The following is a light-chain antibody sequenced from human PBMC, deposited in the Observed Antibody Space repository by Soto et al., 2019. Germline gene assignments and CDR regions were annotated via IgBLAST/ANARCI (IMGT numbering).Light chain of an antibody. CDR3: SSYTSSSDV. CDR2: DVS. V-gene: IGLV2-14*03. J-gene: IGLJ1*01. CDR1: SSDVGGYNY. Sequence: QSVLTQPASVSGSPGQSITISCTGTSSDVGGYNYVSWYQQHPGKAPKLMIYDVSNRPSGVSNRFSGSKSGNTAFLTISGLQAEDEADYYCSSYTSSSDVFGTGTKLTVL.